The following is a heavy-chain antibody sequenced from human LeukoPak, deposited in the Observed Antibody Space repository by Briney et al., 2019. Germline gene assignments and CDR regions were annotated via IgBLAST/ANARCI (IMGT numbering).Heavy chain of an antibody. D-gene: IGHD3-3*01. CDR1: GFTFSDYW. J-gene: IGHJ4*02. CDR3: ARDLRGDYDFWSGRFPID. V-gene: IGHV3-30*03. CDR2: MSSDGNKN. Sequence: GGSLRLSCAASGFTFSDYWMTWVRQAPGKGLEWVAVMSSDGNKNYYADSVKGRFTISKDNSKDTLYLEMHSLIREDTAVYYCARDLRGDYDFWSGRFPIDWGRGTLVTVPS.